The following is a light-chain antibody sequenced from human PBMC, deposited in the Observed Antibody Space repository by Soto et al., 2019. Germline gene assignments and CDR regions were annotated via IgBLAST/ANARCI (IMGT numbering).Light chain of an antibody. V-gene: IGKV1-5*03. CDR3: QQYHAFPGT. CDR1: QTINSW. J-gene: IGKJ1*01. CDR2: KAS. Sequence: DIQMTQSPSTLSASIGDRVTITCRASQTINSWLAWHQQKPGKAPKLLIYKASYLEGGVPSRFSGRASATEFPLTISRLQHDDFATYYCQQYHAFPGTFGQGTRVEIK.